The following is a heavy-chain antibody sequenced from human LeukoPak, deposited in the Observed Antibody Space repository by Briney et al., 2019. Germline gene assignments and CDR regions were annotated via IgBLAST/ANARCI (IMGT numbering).Heavy chain of an antibody. J-gene: IGHJ4*02. D-gene: IGHD1-26*01. CDR3: ARDRILSGSYVDYFDC. Sequence: GGSLRLSCAASGFTFSSYSMNWVRQAPGKGLEWVSSISSSSSYIYYADSVKGRFTISRDNAKNSLYLQMNSLRAEDTAVYYCARDRILSGSYVDYFDCWGQGTLVTVSS. V-gene: IGHV3-21*01. CDR2: ISSSSSYI. CDR1: GFTFSSYS.